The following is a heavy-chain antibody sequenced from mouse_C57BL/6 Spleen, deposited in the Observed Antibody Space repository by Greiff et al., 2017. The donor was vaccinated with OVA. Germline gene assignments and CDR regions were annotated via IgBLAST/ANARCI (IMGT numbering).Heavy chain of an antibody. V-gene: IGHV2-5*01. D-gene: IGHD1-1*01. J-gene: IGHJ1*03. CDR3: AKNGVENYYGSRWYFDV. CDR1: GFSLTSYG. CDR2: IWRGGST. Sequence: QVQLKESGPGLVQPSQSLSITCTVSGFSLTSYGVHWVRQSPGKGLEWLGVIWRGGSTDYNAAFMSRLSITKDNSKSQVFFKMNSLQADDTAIYYCAKNGVENYYGSRWYFDVWGTGTTVTVSS.